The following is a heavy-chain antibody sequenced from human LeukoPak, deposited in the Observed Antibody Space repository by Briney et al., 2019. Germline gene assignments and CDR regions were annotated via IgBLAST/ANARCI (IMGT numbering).Heavy chain of an antibody. CDR2: VSPDELNSK. Sequence: GGSLRLSCIASGFSLPHYPAMHWVRQAPGKGLEWVSAVSPDELNSKYYIDSVKGRFTISRDISKNALYLEMNSLRPEDTAVYYCARGTYSSGRCDFFDVGGQGTMVTVSS. J-gene: IGHJ3*01. CDR3: ARGTYSSGRCDFFDV. D-gene: IGHD6-19*01. V-gene: IGHV3-30*04. CDR1: GFSLPHYPA.